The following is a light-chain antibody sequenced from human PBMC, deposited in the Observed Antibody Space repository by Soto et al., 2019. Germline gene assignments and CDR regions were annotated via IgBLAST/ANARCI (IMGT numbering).Light chain of an antibody. J-gene: IGKJ1*01. CDR2: AAS. Sequence: AIQMTQSPSSLAGSVGDRLTITCRASQDIGNDLGWYQQKPGKAPKLLIYAASSLQSGVSSRFSGSGSGTEFTLTISSLQPEDFATYYCLQVFNFPRALGQGTKVDIK. V-gene: IGKV1-6*02. CDR3: LQVFNFPRA. CDR1: QDIGND.